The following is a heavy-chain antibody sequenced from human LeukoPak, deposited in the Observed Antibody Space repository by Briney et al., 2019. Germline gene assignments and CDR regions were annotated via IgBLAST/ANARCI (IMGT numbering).Heavy chain of an antibody. V-gene: IGHV1-24*01. D-gene: IGHD3-22*01. CDR1: GYTLTELS. Sequence: ASVKVSCKVSGYTLTELSMHWVRQAPGKGLEWMGGFDPEDGETIYAQKFQGRVTMTEDTSTDTAYMELSSLRSEDTAVYYCARDLYYYDSSGYYPPDYWGQGTLVTVSS. CDR3: ARDLYYYDSSGYYPPDY. J-gene: IGHJ4*02. CDR2: FDPEDGET.